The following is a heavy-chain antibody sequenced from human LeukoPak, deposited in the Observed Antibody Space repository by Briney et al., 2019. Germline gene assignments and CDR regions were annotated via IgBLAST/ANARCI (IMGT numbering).Heavy chain of an antibody. Sequence: PSETLSLTCAVSGGSISSNNWWSWVRQPPGKGLEWIGEIYHSGSTNYNPSLKSRVTISVDKSKNQFSLKLSSVTAADTAVYYCTSNYYHSSGYYYLGYWGQGTLVTVSS. CDR3: TSNYYHSSGYYYLGY. CDR2: IYHSGST. J-gene: IGHJ4*02. V-gene: IGHV4-4*02. CDR1: GGSISSNNW. D-gene: IGHD3-22*01.